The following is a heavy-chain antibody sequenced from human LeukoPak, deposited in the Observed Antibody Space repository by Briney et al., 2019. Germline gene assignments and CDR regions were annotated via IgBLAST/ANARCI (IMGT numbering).Heavy chain of an antibody. V-gene: IGHV3-23*01. CDR3: ATQSPDYSIGPSYGSFNI. J-gene: IGHJ3*02. CDR1: GFTFSSYA. CDR2: IGASGDNI. Sequence: GGSLRLSCAGSGFTFSSYAVTWVRQGPGKGLEYVSSIGASGDNIYYGGSVKGRFTISRDNSKNTLFLQMNSLRAEDTALYYCATQSPDYSIGPSYGSFNIWGQGTKVTVSS. D-gene: IGHD3-10*01.